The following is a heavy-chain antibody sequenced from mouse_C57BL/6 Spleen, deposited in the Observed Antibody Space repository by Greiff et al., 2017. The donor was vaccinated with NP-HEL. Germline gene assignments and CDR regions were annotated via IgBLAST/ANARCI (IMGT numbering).Heavy chain of an antibody. D-gene: IGHD1-1*01. Sequence: VQLQQPGAELVMPGASVKLSCKASGYTFTSYWMHWVKQRPGQGLEWIGEIDPSDSYTNYNQKFKGKSTLTVDKSSSTAYMQLSSLTSEDSAVYYCARGRYGSSYEAWFAYWGQGTLVTVSA. CDR1: GYTFTSYW. CDR2: IDPSDSYT. CDR3: ARGRYGSSYEAWFAY. V-gene: IGHV1-69*01. J-gene: IGHJ3*01.